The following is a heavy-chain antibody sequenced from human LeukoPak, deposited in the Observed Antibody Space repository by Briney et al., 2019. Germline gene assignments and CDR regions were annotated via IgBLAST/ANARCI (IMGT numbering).Heavy chain of an antibody. CDR1: GGSISSYY. J-gene: IGHJ6*02. CDR3: ASRTGRDYYGMDV. CDR2: AYYSGST. D-gene: IGHD3/OR15-3a*01. V-gene: IGHV4-59*08. Sequence: SETLSLTCTVSGGSISSYYWSWIRQPPGKGLEWIEYAYYSGSTNYNPSLKSRVTISVDTSKNQFSLKLSSVTAADTAVYYCASRTGRDYYGMDVWGQGTTVTVSS.